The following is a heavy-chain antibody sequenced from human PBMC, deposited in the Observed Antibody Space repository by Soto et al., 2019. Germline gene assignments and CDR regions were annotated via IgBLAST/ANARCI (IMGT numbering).Heavy chain of an antibody. D-gene: IGHD1-26*01. V-gene: IGHV1-69*12. J-gene: IGHJ6*02. CDR2: IIPIFGTA. CDR1: GGTFSSYA. Sequence: QVQLVQSGAEVKKPRSSVKVSCKASGGTFSSYAITWVRQAPGQGLEWMGGIIPIFGTANYAQKFQGRVTITADESTSTPYMELSSLRSEDTAVYYCASRDSGNFGSYYYYGMDVWGQGTTVTVSS. CDR3: ASRDSGNFGSYYYYGMDV.